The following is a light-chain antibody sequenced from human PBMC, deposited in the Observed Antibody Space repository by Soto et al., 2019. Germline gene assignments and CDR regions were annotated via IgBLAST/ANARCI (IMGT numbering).Light chain of an antibody. CDR3: QQYGSSPIT. CDR2: GES. V-gene: IGKV3-20*01. Sequence: EIVLTQSPGTLSLSPGERATLSCRASQSVSSSYLAWYQQKPGQAPRLLIYGESSRATGIPDRFSGIGSGTDFTFTISRLEPEDFAVYYCQQYGSSPITFGQGTRLEIK. J-gene: IGKJ5*01. CDR1: QSVSSSY.